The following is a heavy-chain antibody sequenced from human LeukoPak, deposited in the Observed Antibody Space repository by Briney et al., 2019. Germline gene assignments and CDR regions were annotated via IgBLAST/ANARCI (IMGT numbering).Heavy chain of an antibody. CDR1: GYSISSGYY. CDR2: IYHSGST. J-gene: IGHJ4*02. CDR3: ARQDTAMVTDY. D-gene: IGHD5-18*01. Sequence: SETLSLTCAVSGYSISSGYYWGWIRQPPGKGLEWIGSIYHSGSTYYNPSLKSRVTISVDTSKNQFYLNLSSVTAADTAVYYCARQDTAMVTDYWGQGTLVTVSS. V-gene: IGHV4-38-2*01.